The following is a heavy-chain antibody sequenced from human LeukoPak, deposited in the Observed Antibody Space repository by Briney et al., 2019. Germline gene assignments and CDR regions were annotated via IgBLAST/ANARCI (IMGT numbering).Heavy chain of an antibody. CDR3: AKGAASTLGFDP. CDR2: LSGNGFVT. D-gene: IGHD6-13*01. J-gene: IGHJ5*02. Sequence: PGGSLRLSCAASGFTFSSYAMTWVRQAPGKGLEWVSSLSGNGFVTYHADSVEGRFTISRDNPRNTLYLQMNSMRAEDTAIYYCAKGAASTLGFDPWGQGTLVTVSS. V-gene: IGHV3-23*01. CDR1: GFTFSSYA.